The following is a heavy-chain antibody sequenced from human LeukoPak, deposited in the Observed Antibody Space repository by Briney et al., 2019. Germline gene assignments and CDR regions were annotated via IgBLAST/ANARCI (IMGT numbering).Heavy chain of an antibody. D-gene: IGHD3-16*01. CDR3: AKDMTGLRDY. Sequence: GGSLRLSCAASGFAFTSYAMSWVRQAPGKGLEWVAVIWYDGSNKYYADSVKGRFTIARDNAKNTLYLQMNSLRAEDTAIYYCAKDMTGLRDYWGQGTLVTVPS. CDR1: GFAFTSYA. CDR2: IWYDGSNK. V-gene: IGHV3-33*03. J-gene: IGHJ4*02.